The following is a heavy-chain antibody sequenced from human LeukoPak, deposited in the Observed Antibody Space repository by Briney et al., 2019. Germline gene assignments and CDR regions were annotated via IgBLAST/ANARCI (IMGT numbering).Heavy chain of an antibody. CDR1: GYTFTGYY. J-gene: IGHJ5*02. CDR2: INPNSGGT. Sequence: ASVKVSCKASGYTFTGYYMHWVRQAPGQGLEWMGRINPNSGGTNYAQKFQGRVTMTRDTSISTAHMELSRLRSDDTAVYYCARDLTKYCSSTSCYDFRFDPWGQGTLVTVSS. D-gene: IGHD2-2*01. CDR3: ARDLTKYCSSTSCYDFRFDP. V-gene: IGHV1-2*06.